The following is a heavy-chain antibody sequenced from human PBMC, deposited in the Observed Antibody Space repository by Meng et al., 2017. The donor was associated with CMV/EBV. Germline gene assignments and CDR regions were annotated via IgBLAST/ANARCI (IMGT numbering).Heavy chain of an antibody. V-gene: IGHV4-39*07. Sequence: SETLSLTCTVSGGSISNSDYYWGWIRQPPGEGLEWIGTIYYRGRTYYSPSLKSRVTISVDTSDNQFSLIVSSVTAADTAMYYCARVRSISNWFDPWGQGTLVTVSS. D-gene: IGHD3-3*02. J-gene: IGHJ5*02. CDR1: GGSISNSDYY. CDR3: ARVRSISNWFDP. CDR2: IYYRGRT.